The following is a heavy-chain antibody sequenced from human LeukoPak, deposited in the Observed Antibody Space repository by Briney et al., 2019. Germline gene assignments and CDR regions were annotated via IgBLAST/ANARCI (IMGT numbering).Heavy chain of an antibody. J-gene: IGHJ4*02. Sequence: TPSETLSLTCTVSGGSISSYYWSWIRQPPGKGLEWIGYIYYSGSTNYNPSLKSRVTISVDTSKNQFSLKLSSVTAADTAVYYCARRVAAGHIDYRGQGTLVTVSS. V-gene: IGHV4-59*01. D-gene: IGHD2-21*01. CDR3: ARRVAAGHIDY. CDR2: IYYSGST. CDR1: GGSISSYY.